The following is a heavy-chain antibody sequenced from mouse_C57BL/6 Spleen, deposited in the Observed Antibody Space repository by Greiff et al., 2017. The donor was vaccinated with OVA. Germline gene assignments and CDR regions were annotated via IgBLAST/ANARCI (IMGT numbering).Heavy chain of an antibody. V-gene: IGHV1-54*01. Sequence: VQRVESGAELVRPGTSVKVSCKASGYAFTNYLIEWVKQRPGQGLEWIGVINPGSGGTNYNEKFKGKATLTADKSSSTAYMQLSSLTSEDSAVYFCASLITRYFDVWGTVTTVTVSS. J-gene: IGHJ1*03. CDR3: ASLITRYFDV. CDR2: INPGSGGT. D-gene: IGHD1-1*01. CDR1: GYAFTNYL.